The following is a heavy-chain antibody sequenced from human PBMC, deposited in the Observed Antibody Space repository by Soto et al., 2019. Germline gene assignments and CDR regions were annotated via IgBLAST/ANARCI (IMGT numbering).Heavy chain of an antibody. D-gene: IGHD3-10*01. CDR2: INAGNGNT. CDR3: VRGLLWFGELSPPSD. Sequence: QAQLVQSGAEVKKPGASVKVSCWTSGYTFISYAIHWVRQAPGQRLEWMGWINAGNGNTKYAQNFQGRLTISRDTSASTAYMELSNLRSEDTALYYCVRGLLWFGELSPPSDWGQGTLVTVSS. V-gene: IGHV1-3*01. CDR1: GYTFISYA. J-gene: IGHJ4*02.